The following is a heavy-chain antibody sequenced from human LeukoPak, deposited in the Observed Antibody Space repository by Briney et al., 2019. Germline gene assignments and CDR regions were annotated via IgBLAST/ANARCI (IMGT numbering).Heavy chain of an antibody. J-gene: IGHJ4*02. CDR1: GFTFRDYA. CDR2: ISGDSGST. V-gene: IGHV3-43*02. D-gene: IGHD6-19*01. CDR3: AKDRGSGWYYFHY. Sequence: GGSLRLSCAASGFTFRDYAMYWVRQAPGKGPEWVSLISGDSGSTDYADFVKGRFTISRDNSQNSLFLQMNSLTIEDTAVYFCAKDRGSGWYYFHYWGQGTLVTVSS.